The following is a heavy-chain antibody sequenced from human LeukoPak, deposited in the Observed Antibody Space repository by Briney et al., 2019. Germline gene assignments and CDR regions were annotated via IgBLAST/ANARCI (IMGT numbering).Heavy chain of an antibody. CDR3: ARAKVVPAAIVPYYYMDV. D-gene: IGHD2-2*02. V-gene: IGHV3-33*01. J-gene: IGHJ6*03. CDR2: IWYDGSNK. CDR1: GFTFSSYG. Sequence: GRSLRLSCAASGFTFSSYGMHWVRQAPGKGLEWVAVIWYDGSNKYYADSVKGRFIISRDNSKNTLYLQMNSLRAEDTAVYYCARAKVVPAAIVPYYYMDVWGKGTTVTVSS.